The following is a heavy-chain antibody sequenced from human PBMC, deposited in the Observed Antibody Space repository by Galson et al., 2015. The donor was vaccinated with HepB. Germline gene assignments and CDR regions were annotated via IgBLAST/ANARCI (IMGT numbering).Heavy chain of an antibody. D-gene: IGHD3-16*01. J-gene: IGHJ4*02. CDR1: GYKFTADYY. CDR3: VREVGGDYGAFEH. CDR2: INPQSGGT. Sequence: SVKVSCKAFGYKFTADYYIHWVRQAPGPELQWLGRINPQSGGTEFALRFQGRVTMTRDTSISTAYMELGGLKSDDTAVYWCVREVGGDYGAFEHWGQGTLVSVSS. V-gene: IGHV1-2*06.